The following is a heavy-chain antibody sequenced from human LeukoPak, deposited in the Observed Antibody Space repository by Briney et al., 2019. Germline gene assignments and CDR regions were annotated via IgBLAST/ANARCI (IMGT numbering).Heavy chain of an antibody. Sequence: GGSLRLSCAASGFTFSSYEMNWVRQAPGKGLEWVSYISSSGSTIYYADSVKGRFTISRDNAKNSLYLQMNSLRAEDTAVYYCARVPLYGSRDWFDPWGQGTLVTVSS. CDR1: GFTFSSYE. CDR2: ISSSGSTI. J-gene: IGHJ5*02. D-gene: IGHD3-10*01. CDR3: ARVPLYGSRDWFDP. V-gene: IGHV3-48*03.